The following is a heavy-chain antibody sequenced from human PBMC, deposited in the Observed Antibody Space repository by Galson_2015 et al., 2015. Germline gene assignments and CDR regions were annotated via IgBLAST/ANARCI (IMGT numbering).Heavy chain of an antibody. D-gene: IGHD2-15*01. Sequence: SLRLSCAASGFTFSSYGMHWVRQAPGKGLEWVAIISYDGSNKYYADSVKGRFTISRDNAKNTLYLQMNSLRAEDTAVYYCARGAGSVAVASNWFAPWGQATLVTVSS. V-gene: IGHV3-30*03. CDR3: ARGAGSVAVASNWFAP. J-gene: IGHJ5*02. CDR2: ISYDGSNK. CDR1: GFTFSSYG.